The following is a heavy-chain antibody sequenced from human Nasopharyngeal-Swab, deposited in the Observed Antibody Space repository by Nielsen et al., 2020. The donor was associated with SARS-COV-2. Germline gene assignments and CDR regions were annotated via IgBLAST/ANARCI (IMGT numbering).Heavy chain of an antibody. J-gene: IGHJ5*02. CDR1: GGTISSYY. Sequence: SELLSLTCTVSGGTISSYYWSWIRQPAGKGLEWIGRIYTSGCTNYNPSLKSRVTMSVDTSKNQFSLTLSSVTATDTAVYYCAREEGHLFDPWGQGTLVTVSS. CDR2: IYTSGCT. V-gene: IGHV4-4*07. CDR3: AREEGHLFDP.